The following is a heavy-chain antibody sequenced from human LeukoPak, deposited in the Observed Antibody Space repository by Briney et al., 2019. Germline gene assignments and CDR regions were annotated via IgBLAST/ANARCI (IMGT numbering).Heavy chain of an antibody. Sequence: ASVTVSCRASGYTFTTNGISWVRQAPGQGLEWMAWISPYNGDTRYVQELQGRVTVTTDTSTSTAYMELTSLRSDDTAVYYCARLRGGIYSSRDAFDIWGQGTMVTVSS. CDR2: ISPYNGDT. CDR1: GYTFTTNG. CDR3: ARLRGGIYSSRDAFDI. D-gene: IGHD6-19*01. V-gene: IGHV1-18*01. J-gene: IGHJ3*02.